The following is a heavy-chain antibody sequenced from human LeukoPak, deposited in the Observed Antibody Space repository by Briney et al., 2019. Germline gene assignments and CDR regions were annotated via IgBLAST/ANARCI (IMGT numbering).Heavy chain of an antibody. V-gene: IGHV4-34*01. Sequence: SETLSLTCAVYGGSFSGYYWCWLRQPPGKGLERLGENNHSGSTNYNPFRKSRVTISVDTSKNQISLKLSSVTAADPAGFYCAGGLGLVMVRGSGYMDVWGKGTTVSVSS. CDR1: GGSFSGYY. J-gene: IGHJ6*03. D-gene: IGHD3-10*01. CDR3: AGGLGLVMVRGSGYMDV. CDR2: NNHSGST.